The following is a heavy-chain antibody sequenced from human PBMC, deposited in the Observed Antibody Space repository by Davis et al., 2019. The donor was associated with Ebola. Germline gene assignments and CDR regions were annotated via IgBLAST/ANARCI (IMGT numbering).Heavy chain of an antibody. CDR3: ARDGGRHWYFDL. J-gene: IGHJ2*01. CDR2: IYYSGST. V-gene: IGHV4-31*03. Sequence: MPSETLSLTCTVSGGSISSSSYYWGWIRQPPGKGLEWIGYIYYSGSTYYNPSLKSRVTISVDTSKNQFSLKLSSVTAADTAVYYCARDGGRHWYFDLWGRGTLVTVSS. D-gene: IGHD3-16*01. CDR1: GGSISSSSYY.